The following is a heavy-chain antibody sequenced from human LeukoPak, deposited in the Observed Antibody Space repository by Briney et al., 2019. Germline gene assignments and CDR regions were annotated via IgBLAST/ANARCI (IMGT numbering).Heavy chain of an antibody. J-gene: IGHJ4*02. CDR3: ARLAYSSGPDY. CDR2: ISSSSSYI. D-gene: IGHD6-19*01. Sequence: GGSLRLSCAASGFTFSTYTMNWVRQAPGKGLEWVSSISSSSSYIYYADSVKGRFTISRDNAKNSLYLRMNSLRAEDTAVYYCARLAYSSGPDYWGQGTLVTVSS. V-gene: IGHV3-21*01. CDR1: GFTFSTYT.